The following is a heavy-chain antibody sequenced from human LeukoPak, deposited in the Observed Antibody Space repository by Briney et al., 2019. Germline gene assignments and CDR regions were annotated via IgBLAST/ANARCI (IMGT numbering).Heavy chain of an antibody. Sequence: SQTLSLTCTVSGGPISSGGYYWSWIRQHPGKGLEWIGYIYYSGSTYYNPFLKSRVTISVDTSKNQFSLKLSSVTAADTAVYYCARCDANWFDPWGQGTLVTVSS. CDR2: IYYSGST. J-gene: IGHJ5*02. CDR1: GGPISSGGYY. D-gene: IGHD2-21*02. CDR3: ARCDANWFDP. V-gene: IGHV4-31*03.